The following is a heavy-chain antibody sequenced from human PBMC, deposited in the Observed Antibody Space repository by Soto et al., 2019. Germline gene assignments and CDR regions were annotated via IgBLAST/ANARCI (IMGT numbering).Heavy chain of an antibody. V-gene: IGHV4-31*03. CDR3: ASSPGGYYYDY. J-gene: IGHJ4*02. CDR2: IYYSGTT. Sequence: QVQLQESGPGLVKPSQTLSLTCTVSGGSISSGTYYWSWIRQHPGKGLEWLGYIYYSGTTYYNPSLKSRVTISVDTSENQFSLKMTSVNAADTAFYYCASSPGGYYYDYWGQGTLVTVSS. CDR1: GGSISSGTYY. D-gene: IGHD3-22*01.